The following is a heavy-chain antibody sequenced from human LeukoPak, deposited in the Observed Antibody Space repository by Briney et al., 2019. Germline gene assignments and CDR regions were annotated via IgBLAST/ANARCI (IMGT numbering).Heavy chain of an antibody. D-gene: IGHD3-10*01. Sequence: SETLSLTCTVSGGSISSYYWSWIRQPPGKGLEWIGYIYYRGSTNYNPSLKSRVTISVDTSKNQFSLKLSSVTAADTAVYYCASLWFGELSLWGQGTLVTVSS. V-gene: IGHV4-59*01. CDR2: IYYRGST. J-gene: IGHJ4*02. CDR1: GGSISSYY. CDR3: ASLWFGELSL.